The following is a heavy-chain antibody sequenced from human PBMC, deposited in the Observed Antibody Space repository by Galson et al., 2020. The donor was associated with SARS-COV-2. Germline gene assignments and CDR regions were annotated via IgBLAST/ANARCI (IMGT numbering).Heavy chain of an antibody. CDR1: GFTLSNTW. Sequence: GGSLRLTCAASGFTLSNTWMSWVRQAPGKGLEWVGRIKSITDGGTTDYAAPVKGRFTISRDDSKNTLSLQMNSLQTDDTAVYYCTTGQNLGTNGYWGQGTLVTVSS. J-gene: IGHJ4*02. V-gene: IGHV3-15*01. D-gene: IGHD3-16*01. CDR2: IKSITDGGTT. CDR3: TTGQNLGTNGY.